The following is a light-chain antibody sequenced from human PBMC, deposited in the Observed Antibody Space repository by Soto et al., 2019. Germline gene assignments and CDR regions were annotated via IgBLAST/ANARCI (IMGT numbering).Light chain of an antibody. CDR2: AAS. CDR3: LQYGVPLWT. CDR1: QSVTANY. J-gene: IGKJ1*01. V-gene: IGKV3-20*01. Sequence: EIALTQSPGTLSLSPGERATLSCRASQSVTANYLAWYQQRPGQAPRLLIYAASIGATGVPDRLSGSGSGTDFTLTISRLEPEDFAVYYCLQYGVPLWTFGQGTTVEIK.